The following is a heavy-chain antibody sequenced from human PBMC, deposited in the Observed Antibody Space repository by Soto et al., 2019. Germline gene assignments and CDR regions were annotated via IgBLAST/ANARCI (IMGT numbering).Heavy chain of an antibody. CDR2: INAKNDGETA. Sequence: EVQLVESGGALIQPGGSLRLSCATSGFSFSYTFMNWVRQAPGKGLEWVGRINAKNDGETADYAAPVKGRFIISRDHSENTLHLQMNGLKTEDTAVYYCTTEYYYRLDHWGQGTLVTVSS. V-gene: IGHV3-15*07. D-gene: IGHD2-8*01. CDR1: GFSFSYTF. J-gene: IGHJ4*02. CDR3: TTEYYYRLDH.